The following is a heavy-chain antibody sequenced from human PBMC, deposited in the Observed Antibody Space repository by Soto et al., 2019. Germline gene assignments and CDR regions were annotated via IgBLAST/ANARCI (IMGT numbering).Heavy chain of an antibody. J-gene: IGHJ6*02. CDR1: GGSISSYY. D-gene: IGHD1-26*01. CDR2: IYYSGST. CDR3: ARSSGSYLYYYYGMDV. Sequence: PSETLSLTCTVSGGSISSYYWSWIRQPPGKGLEWIGYIYYSGSTNYNPSLKSRVTISVDTSKNQFSLKLSSVTAADTAVYYCARSSGSYLYYYYGMDVWGQGTTVTVSS. V-gene: IGHV4-59*01.